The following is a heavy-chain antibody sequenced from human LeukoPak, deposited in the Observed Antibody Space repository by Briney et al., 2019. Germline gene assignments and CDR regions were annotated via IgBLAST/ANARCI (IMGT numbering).Heavy chain of an antibody. CDR2: ISSSGHTT. CDR3: AKDQGFLEWLPYDY. V-gene: IGHV3-23*01. D-gene: IGHD3-3*01. CDR1: GFTFSSYA. Sequence: GGSLRLSCAASGFTFSSYAMSWVRQAPGKGLEWVSGISSSGHTTNYADSVKGRFTISRDNSKNTLYLQMNSLRADDTAVYYCAKDQGFLEWLPYDYWGQGILVTVSS. J-gene: IGHJ4*02.